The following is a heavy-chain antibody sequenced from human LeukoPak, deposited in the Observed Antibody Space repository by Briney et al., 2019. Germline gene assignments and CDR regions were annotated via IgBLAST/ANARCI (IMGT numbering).Heavy chain of an antibody. D-gene: IGHD2-21*01. CDR3: ARVGDIVVDNYYYYYMDV. V-gene: IGHV7-4-1*02. CDR1: GYTFTSYA. J-gene: IGHJ6*03. Sequence: ASVKVSCKASGYTFTSYAMNWVRQAPGQGLEWMGWINTNTGNPTYAQGFTGRFVFSLDTSVSTAYLQISSLKAEDTAVYYCARVGDIVVDNYYYYYMDVWGKGTTVTVSS. CDR2: INTNTGNP.